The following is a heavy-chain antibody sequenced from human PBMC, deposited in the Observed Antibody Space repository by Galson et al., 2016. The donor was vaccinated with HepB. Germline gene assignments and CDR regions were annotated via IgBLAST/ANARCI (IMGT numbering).Heavy chain of an antibody. CDR2: ISGNGIDT. D-gene: IGHD2-15*01. V-gene: IGHV3-23*01. J-gene: IGHJ5*02. Sequence: SLRLSCAASGFTFSKFAMAWVRQAPGKGLEWVALISGNGIDTYYADSVKGRFTMSRDNFENTVLLQMNSRRVEDTAVYYCAKGGQIFDPWGQGTLVSVSS. CDR1: GFTFSKFA. CDR3: AKGGQIFDP.